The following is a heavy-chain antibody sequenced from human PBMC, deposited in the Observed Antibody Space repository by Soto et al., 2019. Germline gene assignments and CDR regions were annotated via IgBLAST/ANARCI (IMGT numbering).Heavy chain of an antibody. CDR1: GYTYTNLD. CDR3: ARYQIGEGFTA. V-gene: IGHV1-8*01. Sequence: GASVKVSFKASGYTYTNLDINWVRQASGQGLEWMGWMNPHSDTGFAQKFQGRVTLTRDTPTSTVYMELTSLRFDDTAVYYCARYQIGEGFTAWGQGTPVTVSS. J-gene: IGHJ5*02. CDR2: MNPHSDT.